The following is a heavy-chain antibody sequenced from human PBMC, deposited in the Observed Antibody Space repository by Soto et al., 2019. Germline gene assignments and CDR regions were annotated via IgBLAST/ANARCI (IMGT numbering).Heavy chain of an antibody. CDR3: ARRDGTGTTSDYFTY. D-gene: IGHD3-10*01. CDR2: VLPHDSEA. J-gene: IGHJ4*02. CDR1: GYSFIDNW. V-gene: IGHV5-51*01. Sequence: GESLKISCEASGYSFIDNWIGWVRQMPGKGLEWMGMVLPHDSEARVSPSLQGQVTISADKSINTAYLQWSSLKASDPAIFYCARRDGTGTTSDYFTYWGRGPL.